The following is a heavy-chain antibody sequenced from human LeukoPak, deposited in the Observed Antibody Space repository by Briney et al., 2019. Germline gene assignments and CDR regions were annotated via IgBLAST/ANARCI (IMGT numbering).Heavy chain of an antibody. CDR2: IIPIFGTA. J-gene: IGHJ6*02. CDR3: ARGKVVVVPAAPYGMDV. D-gene: IGHD2-2*01. CDR1: GGTFSSYA. V-gene: IGHV1-69*13. Sequence: SVKVSCKASGGTFSSYAISWVRQAPRQGLEWMGGIIPIFGTANYAQKFQGRVTITVDESTSTAYMELSSLRSEDTAVYYCARGKVVVVPAAPYGMDVWGQGTTVTVSS.